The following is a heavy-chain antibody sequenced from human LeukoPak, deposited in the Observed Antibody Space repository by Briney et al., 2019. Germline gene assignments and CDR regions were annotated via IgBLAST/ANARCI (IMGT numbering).Heavy chain of an antibody. CDR1: GGSISSGVYS. CDR2: IYYGGNT. Sequence: PSETLSLTCAVSGGSISSGVYSWSWVRQPPGKGLEWIGYIYYGGNTNYNPSLKSRVTISVDTSKNQFSLKLSSVTAADTAVYYCARGFPWRELLINYFDYWGQGTLVTVSS. J-gene: IGHJ4*02. V-gene: IGHV4-30-4*07. CDR3: ARGFPWRELLINYFDY. D-gene: IGHD1-26*01.